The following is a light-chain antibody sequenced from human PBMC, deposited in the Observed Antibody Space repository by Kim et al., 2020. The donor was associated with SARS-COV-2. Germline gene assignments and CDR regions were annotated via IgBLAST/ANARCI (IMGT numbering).Light chain of an antibody. Sequence: GQRVIIACSGSRSNIASNAFNWYQQLPGTAPKLLIYNDNQRPSGVPDRFSGSKSGTSASLAISGLQSEDEADYYCVAWDDGLNSWMFGGGTQLTVL. J-gene: IGLJ3*02. CDR2: NDN. CDR3: VAWDDGLNSWM. V-gene: IGLV1-44*01. CDR1: RSNIASNA.